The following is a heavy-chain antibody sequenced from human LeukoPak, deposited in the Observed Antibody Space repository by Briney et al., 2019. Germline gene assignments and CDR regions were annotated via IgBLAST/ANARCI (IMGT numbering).Heavy chain of an antibody. J-gene: IGHJ4*02. D-gene: IGHD3-10*01. CDR1: GFTFSSYW. Sequence: GGSLRLSCAASGFTFSSYWMSWVRQAPGKGLEWVANIKQDGSEKYYVDSVKGRFTISRDNAKNSLYLQMNNLRAEDTAVYYCAREGPYGSGSSFDHWGQGTLVTVSS. CDR3: AREGPYGSGSSFDH. V-gene: IGHV3-7*01. CDR2: IKQDGSEK.